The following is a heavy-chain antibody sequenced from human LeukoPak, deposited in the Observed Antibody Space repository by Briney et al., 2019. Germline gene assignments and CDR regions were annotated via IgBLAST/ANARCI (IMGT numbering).Heavy chain of an antibody. Sequence: GGSLRLSCAASGFTFSSYSMNWVRQAPGKGLEWVSSISSSSSYIYYADSVKGRFTISRDNAKNSLYLQMNSLRAEDTAVYYCARDQAFRSYFDYWGQGTLVTVSS. J-gene: IGHJ4*02. CDR1: GFTFSSYS. CDR2: ISSSSSYI. V-gene: IGHV3-21*01. CDR3: ARDQAFRSYFDY. D-gene: IGHD3-3*01.